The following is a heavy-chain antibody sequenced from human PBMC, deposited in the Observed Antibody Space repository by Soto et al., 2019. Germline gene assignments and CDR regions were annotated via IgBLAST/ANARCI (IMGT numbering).Heavy chain of an antibody. V-gene: IGHV4-30-2*03. D-gene: IGHD3-3*01. CDR1: GGSISSGGYS. CDR2: IYYSGST. Sequence: PSETLSLTCAVSGGSISSGGYSWSWIRQPPGKGLEWIGYIYYSGSTYYNPSLKSRVTISVDTSKNQFSLKLSSVTTADTAVYYCARRSYDFWSGYYTDNWFNPWGQGTLVTVSS. J-gene: IGHJ5*02. CDR3: ARRSYDFWSGYYTDNWFNP.